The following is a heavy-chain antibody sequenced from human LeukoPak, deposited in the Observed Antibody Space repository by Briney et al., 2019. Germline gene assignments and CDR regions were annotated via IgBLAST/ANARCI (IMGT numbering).Heavy chain of an antibody. Sequence: SETLSLTCTVSGNSFGNYYWSWIRQPAGKGLEWIGRIYTSGSTTYNPSLKSRVTMSVDTSKNQFSLKLSSVTAADTAVYYCARAMSIAARLQTIFDYWGQGTLVTVSS. CDR2: IYTSGST. CDR3: ARAMSIAARLQTIFDY. J-gene: IGHJ4*02. V-gene: IGHV4-4*07. CDR1: GNSFGNYY. D-gene: IGHD6-6*01.